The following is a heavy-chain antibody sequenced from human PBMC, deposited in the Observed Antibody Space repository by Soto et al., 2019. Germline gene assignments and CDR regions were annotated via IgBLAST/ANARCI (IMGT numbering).Heavy chain of an antibody. D-gene: IGHD1-26*01. CDR2: ISGSGGST. CDR3: ANEVGSTSYFDH. J-gene: IGHJ4*02. V-gene: IGHV3-23*01. Sequence: GGSLRLSCAASGFPFSSYARNLVSPAQGKGLEWVSAISGSGGSTYYADSVKGRFTITRDNSKNTLYLQMNSLRAEDTAVYYGANEVGSTSYFDHWGQGTLVTVSS. CDR1: GFPFSSYA.